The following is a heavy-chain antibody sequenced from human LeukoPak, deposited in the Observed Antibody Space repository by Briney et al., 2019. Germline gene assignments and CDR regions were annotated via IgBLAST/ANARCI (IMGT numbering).Heavy chain of an antibody. CDR3: AKYGGSGWVIDH. D-gene: IGHD6-19*01. J-gene: IGHJ4*02. CDR1: GGSISTYY. Sequence: SETLSLTCTVSGGSISTYYWTWIRQPPGKGLEWIGYIYYTGATSYNPSLKSRVTISVDTSKNQFSLKLTSVIAADTAVYYCAKYGGSGWVIDHWGQGTLVTVSS. CDR2: IYYTGAT. V-gene: IGHV4-59*08.